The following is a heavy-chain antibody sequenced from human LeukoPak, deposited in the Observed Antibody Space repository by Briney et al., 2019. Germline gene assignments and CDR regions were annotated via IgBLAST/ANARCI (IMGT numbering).Heavy chain of an antibody. Sequence: GGSLRLSCAASGFTFSSYAMSWVRQAPGKGLEWVSAIRGSGGSTYYADSVKGRFTISRDNSKNTLYLQLTSLRAEDTAVYYCAQGFSSGWYPYWGQGSLVSVSS. D-gene: IGHD6-19*01. V-gene: IGHV3-23*01. J-gene: IGHJ4*02. CDR3: AQGFSSGWYPY. CDR1: GFTFSSYA. CDR2: IRGSGGST.